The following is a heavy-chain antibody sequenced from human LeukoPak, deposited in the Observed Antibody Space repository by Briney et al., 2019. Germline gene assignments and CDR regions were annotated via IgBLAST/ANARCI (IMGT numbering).Heavy chain of an antibody. CDR2: IYYSGST. Sequence: SETLSLTCTVSGGSISSYYWSWIRQPPGKGLEWIGYIYYSGSTNYNPSLKSRVTISVDTSKNQFSLKLSSVTAADTAVYYCARISDSGYDLYSDYWGQGTLVIVSS. J-gene: IGHJ4*02. CDR3: ARISDSGYDLYSDY. CDR1: GGSISSYY. D-gene: IGHD5-12*01. V-gene: IGHV4-59*01.